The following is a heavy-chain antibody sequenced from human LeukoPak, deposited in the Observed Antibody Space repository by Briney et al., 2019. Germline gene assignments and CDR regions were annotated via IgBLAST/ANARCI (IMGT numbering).Heavy chain of an antibody. Sequence: SETLSLTCAVYGGSFSGYYWSWIRQPPGKGLEWIGEINHSGSTNYNPSLKSRVTISVDTSKNQFSLKLSSVTAADTAVYYCARTLRDRLDYWGQGTLATVSS. CDR3: ARTLRDRLDY. J-gene: IGHJ4*02. V-gene: IGHV4-34*01. CDR1: GGSFSGYY. CDR2: INHSGST.